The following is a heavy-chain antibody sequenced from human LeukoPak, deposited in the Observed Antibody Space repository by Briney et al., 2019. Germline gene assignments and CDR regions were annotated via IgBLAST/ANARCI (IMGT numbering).Heavy chain of an antibody. CDR1: GYTFTGYY. D-gene: IGHD2-21*01. CDR3: ARSPTIVVVARQRNRFDP. J-gene: IGHJ5*02. CDR2: INPNSGGT. Sequence: ASVKVSCKASGYTFTGYYMHWVRQAPGQGLEWMGWINPNSGGTNYAQKFQGRVTMTRDTSISTAYLELSRLRSDDSAVYYCARSPTIVVVARQRNRFDPWGQGTLVTVSS. V-gene: IGHV1-2*02.